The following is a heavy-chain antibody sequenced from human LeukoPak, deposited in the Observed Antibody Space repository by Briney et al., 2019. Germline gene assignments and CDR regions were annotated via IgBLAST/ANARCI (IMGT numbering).Heavy chain of an antibody. D-gene: IGHD2-21*02. V-gene: IGHV3-23*01. Sequence: GGSLRLSCAASGFTFSSYAMSWVRQAPGKGLEWVSAISGSGDSTNYADSVKGRFTISRDNAKNTLYLQMNSLRAEDTAVYYCARMTAHAFDIWGQGTMVTVSS. CDR1: GFTFSSYA. CDR3: ARMTAHAFDI. CDR2: ISGSGDST. J-gene: IGHJ3*02.